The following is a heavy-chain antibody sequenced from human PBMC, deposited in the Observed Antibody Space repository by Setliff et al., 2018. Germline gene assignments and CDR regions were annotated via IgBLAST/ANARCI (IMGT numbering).Heavy chain of an antibody. CDR2: IYYSGST. V-gene: IGHV4-39*01. D-gene: IGHD3-10*01. Sequence: SETLSLTCRVSGGSISSGNYYWGLIRQPPGKGLEWVATIYYSGSTYSNPSLKSRLIISVDAPDNQSSVKLSSVTAADTAVYYCARHKSNGSGSYPSLYMDVWGEGIMVTVSS. CDR3: ARHKSNGSGSYPSLYMDV. CDR1: GGSISSGNYY. J-gene: IGHJ6*03.